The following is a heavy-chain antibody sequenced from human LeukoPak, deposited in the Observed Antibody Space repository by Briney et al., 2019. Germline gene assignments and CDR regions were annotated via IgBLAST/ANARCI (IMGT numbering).Heavy chain of an antibody. CDR2: IYYSGST. Sequence: SETLSLTCTVSGGSISSYYWSWIRQPPGKGLEWIGYIYYSGSTNYNPSLKSRVTISVDTSKNQFSLKLSSETAADTAVYYCALAYYYDSSGYYYDYYYYMDVWGKGTTVTVSS. V-gene: IGHV4-59*01. CDR1: GGSISSYY. J-gene: IGHJ6*03. D-gene: IGHD3-22*01. CDR3: ALAYYYDSSGYYYDYYYYMDV.